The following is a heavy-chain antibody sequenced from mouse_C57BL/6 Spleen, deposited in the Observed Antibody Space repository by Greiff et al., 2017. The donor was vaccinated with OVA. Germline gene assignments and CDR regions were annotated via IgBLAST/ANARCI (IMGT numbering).Heavy chain of an antibody. Sequence: QVQLQQPGAEPVKPGASVKLSCKASGYTFTSYWMHWVKQRPGRGLEWIGRIDTNSGGTKYNEKFKSKATLTVDKPSSTAYMQLSSLTSEDSAVYYCARRSVASIRYAMDYWGQGTSVTVSS. V-gene: IGHV1-72*01. CDR1: GYTFTSYW. CDR2: IDTNSGGT. J-gene: IGHJ4*01. CDR3: ARRSVASIRYAMDY. D-gene: IGHD1-1*01.